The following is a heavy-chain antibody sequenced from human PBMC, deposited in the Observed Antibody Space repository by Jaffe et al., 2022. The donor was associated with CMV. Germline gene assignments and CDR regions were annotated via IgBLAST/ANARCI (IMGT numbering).Heavy chain of an antibody. CDR3: ARIIVTNSHIGYYYGMDV. D-gene: IGHD3-10*01. CDR2: IDWDDDK. CDR1: GFSLSTSGMC. V-gene: IGHV2-70*01. J-gene: IGHJ6*02. Sequence: QVTLRESGPALVKPTQTLTLTCTFSGFSLSTSGMCVSWIRQPPGKALEWLALIDWDDDKYYSTSLKTRLTISKDTSKNQVVLTMTNMDPVDTATYYCARIIVTNSHIGYYYGMDVWGQGTTVTVSS.